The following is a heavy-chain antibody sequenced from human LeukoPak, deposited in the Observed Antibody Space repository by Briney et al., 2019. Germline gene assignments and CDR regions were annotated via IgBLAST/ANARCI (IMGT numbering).Heavy chain of an antibody. CDR1: GGSISNYY. D-gene: IGHD6-6*01. CDR3: ARDWGVSARPGYMDV. V-gene: IGHV4-59*01. J-gene: IGHJ6*03. Sequence: SETLSLTCTVSGGSISNYYWSWIRQPPGKGLEWIGYIYYSGSTKYNPSPKSRGTISVDTSKDKFSLRLSSVTAADTAVYYCARDWGVSARPGYMDVWGKGTTVTVSS. CDR2: IYYSGST.